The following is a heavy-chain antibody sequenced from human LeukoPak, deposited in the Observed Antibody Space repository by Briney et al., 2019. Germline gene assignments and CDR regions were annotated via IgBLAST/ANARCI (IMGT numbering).Heavy chain of an antibody. Sequence: PGGSLRLSCAASGFTFSSYAMSWVRQAPGKGLEWVSAISGSGGSTYYADSVKGRFTISRDNSKNTLYLQMNSLRAEDTAVYYCAKDSTWILTGYYAPGEDYWGQGTLVTVSS. CDR1: GFTFSSYA. V-gene: IGHV3-23*01. D-gene: IGHD3-9*01. CDR3: AKDSTWILTGYYAPGEDY. J-gene: IGHJ4*02. CDR2: ISGSGGST.